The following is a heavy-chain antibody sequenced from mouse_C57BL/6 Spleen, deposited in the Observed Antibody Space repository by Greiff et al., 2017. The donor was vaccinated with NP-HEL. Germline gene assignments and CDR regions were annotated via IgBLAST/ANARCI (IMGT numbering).Heavy chain of an antibody. CDR2: IDPSDSYT. Sequence: QVQLQQPGAELVKPGALVKLSCKASGYTFTSYWMQWVKQRPGQGLEWIGEIDPSDSYTNYNQKFKGKATLTVDTSSSTAYMQLSSLTSEDSAVYYCARVSYYGSSHWYFDVWGTGTTVTVSS. D-gene: IGHD1-1*01. CDR3: ARVSYYGSSHWYFDV. J-gene: IGHJ1*03. CDR1: GYTFTSYW. V-gene: IGHV1-50*01.